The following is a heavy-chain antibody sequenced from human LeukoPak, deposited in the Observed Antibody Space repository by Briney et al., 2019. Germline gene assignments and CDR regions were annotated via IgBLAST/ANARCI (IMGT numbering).Heavy chain of an antibody. Sequence: QSGGSLRLSCAASGFTFSKYWTLWVRQAPGKGLECVSRINTDGTVTTYADSVKGRFTVSRDNSDNTMFLQMNSVRDEDTAVYYCATKQWLAPPPDSWGQGTPVTVSS. CDR1: GFTFSKYW. CDR2: INTDGTVT. CDR3: ATKQWLAPPPDS. D-gene: IGHD6-19*01. J-gene: IGHJ4*02. V-gene: IGHV3-74*01.